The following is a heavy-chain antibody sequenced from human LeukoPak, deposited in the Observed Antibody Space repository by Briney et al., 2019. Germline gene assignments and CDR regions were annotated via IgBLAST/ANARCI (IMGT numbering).Heavy chain of an antibody. V-gene: IGHV3-33*01. D-gene: IGHD5-18*01. Sequence: PGGSLRLSCAASGFSFSRNGMHWPRQAPGKGLEWVALIWYDGSNKYYADSVKGRFTISRDNSKNTVYLQMSSLRAEDTAMYYCARVPDSYSYDAFDIWGQGTMVTVSS. CDR3: ARVPDSYSYDAFDI. CDR1: GFSFSRNG. J-gene: IGHJ3*02. CDR2: IWYDGSNK.